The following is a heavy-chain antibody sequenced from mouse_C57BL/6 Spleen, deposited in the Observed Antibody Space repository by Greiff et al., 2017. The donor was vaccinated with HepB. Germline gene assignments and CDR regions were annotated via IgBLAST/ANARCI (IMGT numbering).Heavy chain of an antibody. CDR2: IYPGDGDT. Sequence: QVQLQQSGPELVKPGASVKISCKASGYAFSSSWMNWVKQRPGKGLEWIGRIYPGDGDTNYNGKFKGKATLTADKSSSTAYMQLSSLTSEDSAVYFCARRGSSTPFAYWGQGTLVTVSA. CDR1: GYAFSSSW. J-gene: IGHJ3*01. CDR3: ARRGSSTPFAY. V-gene: IGHV1-82*01. D-gene: IGHD1-1*01.